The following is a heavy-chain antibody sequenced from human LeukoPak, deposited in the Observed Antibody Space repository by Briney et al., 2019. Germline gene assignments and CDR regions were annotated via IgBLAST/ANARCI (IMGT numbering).Heavy chain of an antibody. V-gene: IGHV1-18*01. Sequence: ASVKVSCKASGYTFTSHGISWVRQAPGQGLEWMGWISAYNGNTNYVQKLQGRVTMTTDTSTSTAYMELRSLRSDDTAVYCCARNDYNKLFDPWGQGTLVTVSS. CDR3: ARNDYNKLFDP. J-gene: IGHJ5*02. D-gene: IGHD4-11*01. CDR2: ISAYNGNT. CDR1: GYTFTSHG.